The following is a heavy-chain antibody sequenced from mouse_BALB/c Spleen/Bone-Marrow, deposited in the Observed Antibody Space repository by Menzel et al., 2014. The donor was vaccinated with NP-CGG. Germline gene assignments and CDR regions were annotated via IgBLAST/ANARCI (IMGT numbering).Heavy chain of an antibody. CDR1: GFDFSRYW. Sequence: EVQLQQSGGGLVQPGGSLKLSCAASGFDFSRYWMSWVRQAPGKGLEWIGEINPDSSTINYTPSLKYKFIISRDNAKNTLYLQMSKVRSEDTALYYCARLSYYGRFAYWGQGTLVTVSA. CDR3: ARLSYYGRFAY. CDR2: INPDSSTI. V-gene: IGHV4-1*02. J-gene: IGHJ3*01. D-gene: IGHD1-1*01.